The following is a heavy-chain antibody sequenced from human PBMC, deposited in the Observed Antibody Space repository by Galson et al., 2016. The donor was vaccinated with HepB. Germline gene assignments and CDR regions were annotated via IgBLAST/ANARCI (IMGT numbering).Heavy chain of an antibody. V-gene: IGHV3-23*01. CDR1: GFRFSSYA. CDR3: AKTGGVISLFYFGLDV. D-gene: IGHD3-16*02. CDR2: ISGSDSST. Sequence: SLRLSCAASGFRFSSYAMNWVRQAPGKGLEWVSGISGSDSSTYYADSVKGRFTISRDNTKNTLFLHLNSLRAEDTAVYFCAKTGGVISLFYFGLDVWGQGTTVTVSS. J-gene: IGHJ6*02.